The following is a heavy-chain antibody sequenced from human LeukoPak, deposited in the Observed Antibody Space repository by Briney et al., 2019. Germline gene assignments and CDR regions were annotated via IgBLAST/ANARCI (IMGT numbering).Heavy chain of an antibody. V-gene: IGHV1-8*01. CDR2: MNPNSGNT. D-gene: IGHD2-2*01. Sequence: ASVKVSYKASGYTFTSYDINWVRQATGQGLEWMGWMNPNSGNTGYAQKFQGRVTMTRDTSISTAYMELSSLRSEDTAVYYCAREAVPAAIAPWGQGTLVTVSS. CDR1: GYTFTSYD. J-gene: IGHJ5*02. CDR3: AREAVPAAIAP.